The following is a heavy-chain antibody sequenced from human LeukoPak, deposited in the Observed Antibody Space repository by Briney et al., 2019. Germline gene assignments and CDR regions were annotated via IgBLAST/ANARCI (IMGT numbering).Heavy chain of an antibody. J-gene: IGHJ6*03. CDR3: ARLGMVYYYYYMDV. Sequence: SETLSLTCTVSGGSISSGSYYWSWIRQPAGKGLEWIGRIYTSGSTNYNPSLKSRVTISVDTSKNQFSLKLSSVTAADTAVYYCARLGMVYYYYYMDVWGKGTTVTISS. CDR2: IYTSGST. V-gene: IGHV4-61*02. CDR1: GGSISSGSYY. D-gene: IGHD3-10*01.